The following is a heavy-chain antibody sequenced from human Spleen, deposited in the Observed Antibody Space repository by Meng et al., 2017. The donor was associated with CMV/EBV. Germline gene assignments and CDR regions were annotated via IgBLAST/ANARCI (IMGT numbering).Heavy chain of an antibody. D-gene: IGHD2-21*02. J-gene: IGHJ4*02. Sequence: QVQLQESGPGLVKPSGTLSLTCAVSGGAISSSNLWTLVRQVPGKGLEWIGEIYHSGSTNYNPSRKSRVTIPVDKFKNQCSLKLGSVTAADTAVYYCARIERRRILKYCGSDCSTTDYWGQGTLVTVAS. CDR1: GGAISSSNL. V-gene: IGHV4-4*02. CDR3: ARIERRRILKYCGSDCSTTDY. CDR2: IYHSGST.